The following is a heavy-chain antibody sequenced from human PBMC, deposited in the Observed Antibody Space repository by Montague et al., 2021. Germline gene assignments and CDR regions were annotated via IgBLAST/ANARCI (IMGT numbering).Heavy chain of an antibody. CDR3: ARGEGVVPAARFDF. V-gene: IGHV4-4*09. CDR2: FAQSVASGASGST. D-gene: IGHD3-16*01. J-gene: IGHJ4*02. CDR1: GGSISTYS. Sequence: SETLSLTCAVSGGSISTYSWTWIRQSPGTGLEYIGYFAQSVASGASGSTNYHPSLRGRVTVSVDSSKNQVSLKMTSVTATDTGVYYCARGEGVVPAARFDFWGRGILVTVSS.